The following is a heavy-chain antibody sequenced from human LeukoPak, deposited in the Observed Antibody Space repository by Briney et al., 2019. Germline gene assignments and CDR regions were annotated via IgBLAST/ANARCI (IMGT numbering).Heavy chain of an antibody. J-gene: IGHJ5*02. V-gene: IGHV4-4*07. CDR1: GGSTSSYY. CDR2: IYTSGST. CDR3: ARDPSRITGTGNWFDP. Sequence: SETLSLTCTVSGGSTSSYYWSWIRQPAGKGLEWIGRIYTSGSTNYNPSLKSRVTMSVDTSKNQFSLKLSSVTAADTAVYYCARDPSRITGTGNWFDPWGQGTLVTVSS. D-gene: IGHD1-20*01.